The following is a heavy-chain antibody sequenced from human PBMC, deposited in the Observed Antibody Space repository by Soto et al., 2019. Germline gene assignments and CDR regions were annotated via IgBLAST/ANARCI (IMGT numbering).Heavy chain of an antibody. CDR1: GYTFTSYY. CDR2: INPSGGST. CDR3: ARAVIEDIVVVPAARRTYYFDY. V-gene: IGHV1-46*03. Sequence: ASVKVSCKASGYTFTSYYMHWVRQALGQGLEWMGIINPSGGSTSYAQKFQGRVTMTRDTSTSTVYMELSSLRSEDTAVYYCARAVIEDIVVVPAARRTYYFDYWGQGTLVTVSS. D-gene: IGHD2-2*01. J-gene: IGHJ4*02.